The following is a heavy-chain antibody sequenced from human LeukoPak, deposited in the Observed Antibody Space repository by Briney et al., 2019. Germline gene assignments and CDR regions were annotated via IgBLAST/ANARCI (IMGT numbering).Heavy chain of an antibody. V-gene: IGHV3-7*01. CDR3: VTGRGDL. CDR2: IKQDGSEK. CDR1: GFKFDDYW. J-gene: IGHJ5*02. Sequence: PGGSLRLSCAASGFKFDDYWMNWVRQTPGKGLEWVAIIKQDGSEKFYVDSVKGRFIISRDNAKSSLSLQMNSVRVEDAGVYYCVTGRGDLWGQGTLVTVSS.